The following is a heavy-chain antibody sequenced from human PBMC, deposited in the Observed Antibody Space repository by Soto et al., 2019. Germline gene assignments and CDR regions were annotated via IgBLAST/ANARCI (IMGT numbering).Heavy chain of an antibody. V-gene: IGHV3-30-3*01. J-gene: IGHJ4*02. CDR2: ISYDGSNK. D-gene: IGHD1-26*01. Sequence: TGGSLRLSCASSGFTFSSYAMHWVRQAPGKGLEWVAVISYDGSNKYYADSVKGRFTISRDNSKNTLYLQMNSLRAEDTAVYYCARDNLGASESGFDYWGQGTLVTVS. CDR1: GFTFSSYA. CDR3: ARDNLGASESGFDY.